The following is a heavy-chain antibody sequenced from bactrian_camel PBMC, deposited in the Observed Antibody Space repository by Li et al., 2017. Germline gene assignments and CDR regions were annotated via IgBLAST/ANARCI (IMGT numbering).Heavy chain of an antibody. CDR1: RYMYSGAC. V-gene: IGHV3S53*01. J-gene: IGHJ4*01. CDR3: AADPYRGGYCSASDEYEY. Sequence: HVQLVESGGGLVQPGGSLRLSCVASRYMYSGACMGWFRQAPGSEREGVAAIDADGTTSYADSVKGRFTISEDNAKNTLYLQMNSLAPEDTAMYYCAADPYRGGYCSASDEYEYWGQGTQVTVS. CDR2: IDADGTT. D-gene: IGHD2*01.